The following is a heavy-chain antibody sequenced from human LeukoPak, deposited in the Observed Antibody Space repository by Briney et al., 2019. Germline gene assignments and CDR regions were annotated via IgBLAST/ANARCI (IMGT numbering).Heavy chain of an antibody. J-gene: IGHJ4*02. CDR2: IYHSGST. V-gene: IGHV4-59*08. CDR1: GVSITSYY. Sequence: SETLSLTRTVSGVSITSYYWSWIRQPPGKGLEWIGSIYHSGSTNDNPSLKSRVTTSVDTSKNRFSLKLSSVTAADTAVYYCARRGYYYDSSHYYYFDYWGQGTLVTVSS. CDR3: ARRGYYYDSSHYYYFDY. D-gene: IGHD3-22*01.